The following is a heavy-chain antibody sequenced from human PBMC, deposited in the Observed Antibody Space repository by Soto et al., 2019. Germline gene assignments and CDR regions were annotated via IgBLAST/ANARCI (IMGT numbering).Heavy chain of an antibody. CDR2: IKPGTPDI. J-gene: IGHJ3*02. V-gene: IGHV5-51*01. Sequence: GESLKISCKAVGYTFGSAWIGWVRQMPGKGLEWIGIIKPGTPDIRYSPSVRGHVTISADKSTNTAYLQWHSLQASDTALYYCAKQDDRGALEIWGQGTKVTVSS. CDR1: GYTFGSAW. D-gene: IGHD3-22*01. CDR3: AKQDDRGALEI.